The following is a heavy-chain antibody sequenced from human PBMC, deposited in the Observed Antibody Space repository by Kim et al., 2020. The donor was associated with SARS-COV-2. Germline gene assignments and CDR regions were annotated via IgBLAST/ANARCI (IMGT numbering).Heavy chain of an antibody. J-gene: IGHJ4*02. CDR3: AKDSLTFSTTVVTAIRY. V-gene: IGHV3-30*02. D-gene: IGHD2-21*02. Sequence: VKARFTIPRDKSKNTLYLQMNSLRAEDTAVYYCAKDSLTFSTTVVTAIRYWGQGTLVTVSS.